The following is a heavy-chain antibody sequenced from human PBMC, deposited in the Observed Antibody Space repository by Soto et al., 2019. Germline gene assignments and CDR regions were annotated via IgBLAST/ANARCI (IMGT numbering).Heavy chain of an antibody. D-gene: IGHD3-10*01. J-gene: IGHJ4*02. CDR2: IFYSGNT. Sequence: SETLSLTCTVSGGSISSGDYYWSWIRQPPGKGLEWIGYIFYSGNTYYNPSLKSRVTISIDTSKNQFSLKLSSVTAADTAVYYCARALGTMLRGVIISPAFDSCGQGTLVT. CDR1: GGSISSGDYY. V-gene: IGHV4-30-4*01. CDR3: ARALGTMLRGVIISPAFDS.